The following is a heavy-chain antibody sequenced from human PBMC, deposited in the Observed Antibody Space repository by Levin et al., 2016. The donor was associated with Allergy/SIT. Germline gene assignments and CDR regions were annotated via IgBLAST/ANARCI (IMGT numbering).Heavy chain of an antibody. D-gene: IGHD6-6*01. J-gene: IGHJ6*02. Sequence: VRQAPGKGLEWVSVLYSGRATYYTDSVKGRFAISRDISKNTLFLQMNFLRADDTAVYYCARDRPLSAKGAMDVWGQGTTVTVSS. CDR3: ARDRPLSAKGAMDV. V-gene: IGHV3-53*01. CDR2: LYSGRAT.